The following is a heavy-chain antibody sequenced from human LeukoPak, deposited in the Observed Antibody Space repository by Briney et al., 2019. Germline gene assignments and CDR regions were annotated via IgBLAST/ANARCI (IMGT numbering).Heavy chain of an antibody. CDR2: ISSSRNYI. V-gene: IGHV3-21*01. Sequence: GGSLRLSCAASGFTLSSYSMNWVRQAPGEGLEWVSSISSSRNYIYYADSGKGRFTISRDNAKNSLYLRMNSLRAEDTAMYYSATLPTCSGGSCYSRDTGGWFDPWGQGTLVTVSS. CDR1: GFTLSSYS. J-gene: IGHJ5*02. CDR3: ATLPTCSGGSCYSRDTGGWFDP. D-gene: IGHD2-15*01.